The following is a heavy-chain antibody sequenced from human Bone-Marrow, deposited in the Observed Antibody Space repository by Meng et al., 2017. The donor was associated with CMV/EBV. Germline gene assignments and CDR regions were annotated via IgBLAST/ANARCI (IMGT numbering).Heavy chain of an antibody. CDR3: ARLVGAPHFDY. D-gene: IGHD1-26*01. V-gene: IGHV4-34*01. CDR2: INHSGST. Sequence: SETLSLTCAVYGGSFSGYYWSWIRQPPGKGLEWIGEINHSGSTNYNPSLKSRVTISVDTSKNQFSLKLSSVTAADTAVYYCARLVGAPHFDYWGQGTLVTVSS. J-gene: IGHJ4*02. CDR1: GGSFSGYY.